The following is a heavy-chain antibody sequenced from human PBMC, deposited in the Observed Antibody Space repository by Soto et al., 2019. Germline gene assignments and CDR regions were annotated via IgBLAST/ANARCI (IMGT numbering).Heavy chain of an antibody. V-gene: IGHV3-23*01. J-gene: IGHJ6*02. Sequence: GGSLRLSCAASGFTFSGSAMHWVRQASGKGLEWVSGIVTTCDNTYYTDSVRGRFTISRDNSKNTLHLQMSSLRDEDTAVYYCAQGGSSWNYYYYTMDVWAQGTTVTVSS. CDR1: GFTFSGSA. CDR2: IVTTCDNT. CDR3: AQGGSSWNYYYYTMDV. D-gene: IGHD6-13*01.